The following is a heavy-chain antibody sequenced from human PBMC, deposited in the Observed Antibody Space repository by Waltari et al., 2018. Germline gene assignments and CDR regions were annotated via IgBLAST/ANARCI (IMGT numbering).Heavy chain of an antibody. D-gene: IGHD7-27*01. CDR2: IGGDERRT. V-gene: IGHV3-74*03. CDR3: VRDEPGDGLDY. J-gene: IGHJ4*02. Sequence: EVQLVESGGALVQPGGSLRLSCATSGFTSSTSWMHWVRQVPGKWLMWVERIGGDERRTTYAASVKGRFTISRDNAKNTVYLQMNSLRDEDTAVYYCVRDEPGDGLDYWGQGTLVTVSS. CDR1: GFTSSTSW.